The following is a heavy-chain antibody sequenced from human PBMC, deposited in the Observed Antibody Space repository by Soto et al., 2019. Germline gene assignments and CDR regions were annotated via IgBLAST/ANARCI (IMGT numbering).Heavy chain of an antibody. CDR2: ISGSGGET. J-gene: IGHJ4*02. CDR1: GFTYSIYA. CDR3: AKEIAMAVATPPEY. D-gene: IGHD5-12*01. Sequence: EVQLLESGGGLVQPGGSLRLSCTASGFTYSIYAMAWVRQAPGKGLEWVSAISGSGGETYYADSVKGRFTISRDNSKNTVYLQMTNLRADDTAVYYCAKEIAMAVATPPEYWGQGTLVTVSS. V-gene: IGHV3-23*01.